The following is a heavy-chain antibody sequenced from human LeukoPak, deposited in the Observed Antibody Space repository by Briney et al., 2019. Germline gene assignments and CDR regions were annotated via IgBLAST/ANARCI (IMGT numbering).Heavy chain of an antibody. D-gene: IGHD3-16*01. V-gene: IGHV3-7*01. Sequence: PGGSLRLPCAASGFTFSSYWMSWVRQAPGKGLEWVANIKQDGSEKYYVDSVKGRFTISRDNAKNSLYLQMNSLRAEDTAVYYCARDPFTYYDYVWGIYYFDYWGQGTLVTVSS. CDR3: ARDPFTYYDYVWGIYYFDY. CDR2: IKQDGSEK. CDR1: GFTFSSYW. J-gene: IGHJ4*02.